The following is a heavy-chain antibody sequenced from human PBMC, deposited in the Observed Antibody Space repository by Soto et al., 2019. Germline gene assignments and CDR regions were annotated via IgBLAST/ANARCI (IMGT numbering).Heavy chain of an antibody. D-gene: IGHD2-21*02. Sequence: PGGSLRLSCAPSGFTFSNYWMSWVRQAPGQGLEWVASIKQDVSVKHYVDSVKGRFTISRDNAEKSLHLQMNSLRAEDTAVYYCATLRGDDKVFDYWGQGATVPGSS. CDR1: GFTFSNYW. CDR3: ATLRGDDKVFDY. V-gene: IGHV3-7*03. J-gene: IGHJ4*02. CDR2: IKQDVSVK.